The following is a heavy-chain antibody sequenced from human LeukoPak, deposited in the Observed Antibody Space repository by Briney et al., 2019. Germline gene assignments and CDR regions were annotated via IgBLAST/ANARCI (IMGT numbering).Heavy chain of an antibody. CDR2: ISAYNGNT. J-gene: IGHJ3*02. Sequence: ASVKVSCKASGYTFTSYGISWVRQAPGQGLEWMGWISAYNGNTNYAQKLQGRVTMTTDTSTSTAYMELRSLRSEDTAVYYCANKLPSGEGDAFDIWGQGTMVTVSS. D-gene: IGHD1-7*01. CDR1: GYTFTSYG. CDR3: ANKLPSGEGDAFDI. V-gene: IGHV1-18*01.